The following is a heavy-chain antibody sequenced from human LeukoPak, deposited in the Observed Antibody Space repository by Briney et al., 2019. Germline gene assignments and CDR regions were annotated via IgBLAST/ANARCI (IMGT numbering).Heavy chain of an antibody. CDR2: IYYSGST. D-gene: IGHD6-19*01. J-gene: IGHJ4*02. Sequence: SETLSLTCTVSGGSISSYYWSWIRQPPGKGLEWIGYIYYSGSTNYNPSLKSRVTISVDTSKNQFSLKLSSVTAVDTAVYYCASTAVAMKNFFDYWGQGTLVTVSS. CDR3: ASTAVAMKNFFDY. CDR1: GGSISSYY. V-gene: IGHV4-59*08.